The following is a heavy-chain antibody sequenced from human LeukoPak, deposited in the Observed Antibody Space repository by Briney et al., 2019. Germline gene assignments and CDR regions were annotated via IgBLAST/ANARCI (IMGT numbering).Heavy chain of an antibody. Sequence: ASVKVSCKASGYTFTNYDINWVRQATGQGLEWMGWMNPKSANTGCAQEFQGRVTMTRNTSISTAYMELSRLRSDDTAVYYCARDLTPLYYFDYWGQGTLVTVSS. J-gene: IGHJ4*02. CDR1: GYTFTNYD. CDR2: MNPKSANT. CDR3: ARDLTPLYYFDY. V-gene: IGHV1-8*01. D-gene: IGHD1-14*01.